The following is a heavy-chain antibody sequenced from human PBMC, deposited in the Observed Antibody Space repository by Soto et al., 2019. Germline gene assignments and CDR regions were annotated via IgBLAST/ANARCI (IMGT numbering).Heavy chain of an antibody. CDR2: IFYSGDT. CDR3: VGTGTTDDF. V-gene: IGHV4-30-4*01. Sequence: VQLQVSGPGLLKPSQTLSLTCTVSGASVNTGDYYWSYIRQPPGKGLEWLGYIFYSGDTYYNPSLKSRTTISLNTSRNQFSLTLTSVTDADPALYYCVGTGTTDDFWGQGTLVTVSS. CDR1: GASVNTGDYY. J-gene: IGHJ1*01. D-gene: IGHD1-7*01.